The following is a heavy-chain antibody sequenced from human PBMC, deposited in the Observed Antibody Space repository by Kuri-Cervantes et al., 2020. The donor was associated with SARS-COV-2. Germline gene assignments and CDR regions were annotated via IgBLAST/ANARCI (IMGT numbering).Heavy chain of an antibody. CDR1: GFTFDDYD. Sequence: GGSLRLSCSASGFTFDDYDMSWVRQAPGKGLEWVSGINWNGGSTGYADSVKGRFTISRDNSKNTLYLQMNSLRAEDTAVYYCARDLGGYFDYWGQGTLVTVSS. CDR3: ARDLGGYFDY. CDR2: INWNGGST. J-gene: IGHJ4*02. D-gene: IGHD2-15*01. V-gene: IGHV3-20*04.